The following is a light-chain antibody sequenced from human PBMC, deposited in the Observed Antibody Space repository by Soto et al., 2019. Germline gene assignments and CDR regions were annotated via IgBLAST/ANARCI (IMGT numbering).Light chain of an antibody. J-gene: IGKJ1*01. CDR2: AAF. CDR3: PEYYSDPRA. Sequence: AIRMTQSPSSLSASTGDRVTITCRASQRISSYLAWYQQKPGKAPKLLIYAAFTLQSGVPSWFSGSGSGTDFTLTISCLQSEDFATDDWPEYYSDPRAFGQGTKVDSK. V-gene: IGKV1-8*01. CDR1: QRISSY.